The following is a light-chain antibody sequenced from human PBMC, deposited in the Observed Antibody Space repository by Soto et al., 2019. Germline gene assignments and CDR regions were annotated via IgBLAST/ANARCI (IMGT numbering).Light chain of an antibody. J-gene: IGKJ4*01. CDR1: QSVLYSSNNKNY. CDR2: WAS. CDR3: QQYYSTPLT. Sequence: DIVMTQSPDSLAVSLGERATINCKSSQSVLYSSNNKNYLAWYQQKPGQPPKLLIYWASTRESGVPDRFSGSGSGTDFTLTISSLQAEDVAVYYCQQYYSTPLTLGGGTKGDIK. V-gene: IGKV4-1*01.